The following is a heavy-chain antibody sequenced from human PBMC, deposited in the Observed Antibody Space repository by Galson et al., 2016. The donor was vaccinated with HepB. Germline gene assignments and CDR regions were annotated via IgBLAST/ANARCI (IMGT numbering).Heavy chain of an antibody. CDR2: LWYDGNTK. CDR3: AREPIALVPARAYAQVFDAFYL. V-gene: IGHV3-33*07. D-gene: IGHD2-2*01. J-gene: IGHJ3*01. Sequence: SLRLSCAASGFIFSSYGMYWVRQAPGKGLAWVAVLWYDGNTKYYAESVKGRFTISRDNSKNKVYLQMSSLRAEETAIYYCAREPIALVPARAYAQVFDAFYLWGPGTMVTVSS. CDR1: GFIFSSYG.